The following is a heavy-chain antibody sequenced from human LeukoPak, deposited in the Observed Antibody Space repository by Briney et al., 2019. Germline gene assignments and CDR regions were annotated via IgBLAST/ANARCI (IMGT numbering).Heavy chain of an antibody. Sequence: PSETLSLTRTVSGGSISSYYWSWIRQPPGKGPEWIGYIYYGGSTNYNPSLKSRVAISVDTSKNQFSLKLSSVTAADTAVYYCARVVLPPGGAFDIWGQGTMVTVSS. D-gene: IGHD2/OR15-2a*01. J-gene: IGHJ3*02. CDR3: ARVVLPPGGAFDI. CDR1: GGSISSYY. V-gene: IGHV4-59*01. CDR2: IYYGGST.